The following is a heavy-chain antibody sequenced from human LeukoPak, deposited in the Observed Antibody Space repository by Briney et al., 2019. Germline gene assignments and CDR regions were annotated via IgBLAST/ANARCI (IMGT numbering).Heavy chain of an antibody. V-gene: IGHV3-23*01. CDR2: ISVSGGST. CDR1: GFTLSNFA. Sequence: GGSLRLSRAASGFTLSNFAMTWVRQAPGKGLEWASVISVSGGSTYYADSVKGRFTISRDNSKNTLYLQMDSLRAEDTAVYFCAKQSAGSSTWYSLHFDYWGQGTLVTVSS. D-gene: IGHD2-2*01. CDR3: AKQSAGSSTWYSLHFDY. J-gene: IGHJ4*02.